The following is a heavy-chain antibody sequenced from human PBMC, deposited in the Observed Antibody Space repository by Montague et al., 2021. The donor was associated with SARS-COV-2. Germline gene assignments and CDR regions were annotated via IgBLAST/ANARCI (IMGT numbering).Heavy chain of an antibody. CDR1: GGSISSSNW. J-gene: IGHJ6*02. CDR2: IYHSGST. Sequence: ETLSLTCAVSGGSISSSNWWSWVRQPPGKGLEWIGEIYHSGSTNYNPSLKSRVTISVDKSKNQFSLKLSSVTAADTAVYCCARSRGRLQWPYYDYYGMDVWGQGTTVTVSS. D-gene: IGHD2-15*01. CDR3: ARSRGRLQWPYYDYYGMDV. V-gene: IGHV4-4*01.